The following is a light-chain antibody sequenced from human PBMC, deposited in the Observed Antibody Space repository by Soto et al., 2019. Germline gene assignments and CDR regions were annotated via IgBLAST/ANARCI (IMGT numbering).Light chain of an antibody. Sequence: QSVLTQPPSVSGAPGQRVTISCTGSSSNIGAGYDVHWYQQLPGTAPKLLIYGNSNRPSGVPDRFSGSKSGTSASLAITGLQAEGAADYYCQSYDSSLSGYVFGTGTKLTVL. CDR1: SSNIGAGYD. CDR3: QSYDSSLSGYV. CDR2: GNS. J-gene: IGLJ1*01. V-gene: IGLV1-40*01.